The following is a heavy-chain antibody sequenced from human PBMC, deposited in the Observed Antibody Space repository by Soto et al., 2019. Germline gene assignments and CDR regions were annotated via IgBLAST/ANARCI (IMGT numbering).Heavy chain of an antibody. CDR2: TYYRSKWYN. D-gene: IGHD1-26*01. V-gene: IGHV6-1*01. J-gene: IGHJ4*02. CDR1: GDSVSSNSAA. CDR3: ARGEQYSGRIFDY. Sequence: SQTLSLTCSISGDSVSSNSAAWNLLRQSPSRGLEWLGRTYYRSKWYNDYAVSVESRITINPDTSKNHFSLQLNFVTPEDTAAYFCARGEQYSGRIFDYWGQGTLVTVSS.